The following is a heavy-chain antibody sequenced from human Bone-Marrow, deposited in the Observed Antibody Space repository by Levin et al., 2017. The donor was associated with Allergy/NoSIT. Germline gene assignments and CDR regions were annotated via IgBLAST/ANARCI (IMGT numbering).Heavy chain of an antibody. V-gene: IGHV3-30*18. Sequence: GGSLRLSCATSGFTFRKYALNWVRQAPGKGLEWLVVISDDGNRKSYADSAKGRFTISRDNSKNTVFLQMNSLTKEDTAVYYCAKGAAGAADYWGQGTLVSVSS. CDR2: ISDDGNRK. D-gene: IGHD1-26*01. CDR1: GFTFRKYA. CDR3: AKGAAGAADY. J-gene: IGHJ4*02.